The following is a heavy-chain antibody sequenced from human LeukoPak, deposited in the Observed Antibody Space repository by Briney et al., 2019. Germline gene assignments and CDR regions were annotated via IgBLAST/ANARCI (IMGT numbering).Heavy chain of an antibody. J-gene: IGHJ4*02. D-gene: IGHD3-10*01. CDR3: ARDYYYGSGPWDY. CDR2: IKQDGSEK. CDR1: GFTFSGYW. V-gene: IGHV3-7*01. Sequence: PGGSLRLSCAASGFTFSGYWMSWVRQAPGKGLEWVANIKQDGSEKYYVDSVKGRFTISRDNAKNSLYLQMNSLRAEDTAVYYCARDYYYGSGPWDYWGQGTLVTVSS.